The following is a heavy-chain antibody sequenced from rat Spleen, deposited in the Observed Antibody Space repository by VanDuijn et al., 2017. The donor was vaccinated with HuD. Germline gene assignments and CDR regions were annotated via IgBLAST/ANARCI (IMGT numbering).Heavy chain of an antibody. CDR2: ISPDGSST. D-gene: IGHD1-12*02. J-gene: IGHJ4*01. V-gene: IGHV5-29*01. CDR3: ARLDHDGSYYYLYVMDA. Sequence: EVQLVESDGGLVQPGRSLKLSCEASGFTFSDYYMAWVRQAPTKGLEWVATISPDGSSTYYRDSVKGRFTISRDNANSTLYLQMDSLRSEDTATYYCARLDHDGSYYYLYVMDAWGQGASVTVSS. CDR1: GFTFSDYY.